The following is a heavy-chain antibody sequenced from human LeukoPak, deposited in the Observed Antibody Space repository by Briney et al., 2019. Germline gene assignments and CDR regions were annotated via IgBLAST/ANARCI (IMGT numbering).Heavy chain of an antibody. CDR1: GGTFSSYA. V-gene: IGHV1-69*13. Sequence: SEKVSCKASGGTFSSYAISWVRQAPGQGLEWMGGIIPIFGTANYAQKFQGRVTITADESTSTAYMELSSLRSEDTAVYYCALSGAIFGVVITPFVDVWGKGTTVTVSS. D-gene: IGHD3-3*01. CDR2: IIPIFGTA. CDR3: ALSGAIFGVVITPFVDV. J-gene: IGHJ6*04.